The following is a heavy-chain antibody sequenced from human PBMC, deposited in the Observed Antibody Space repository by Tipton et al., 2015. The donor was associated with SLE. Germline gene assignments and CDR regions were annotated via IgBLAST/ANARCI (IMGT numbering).Heavy chain of an antibody. CDR2: ISNTGST. Sequence: TLSLTCTVSGVSVSSGGNFWSWIRQHPGKGLEWIGGISNTGSTSYTPSLKSRVTISVDTSKNQFSLKLSSVTAADTAVYYCARAKVEETTFKYFFNGLDVWGRGTTVTVS. D-gene: IGHD2/OR15-2a*01. J-gene: IGHJ6*02. CDR1: GVSVSSGGNF. CDR3: ARAKVEETTFKYFFNGLDV. V-gene: IGHV4-31*03.